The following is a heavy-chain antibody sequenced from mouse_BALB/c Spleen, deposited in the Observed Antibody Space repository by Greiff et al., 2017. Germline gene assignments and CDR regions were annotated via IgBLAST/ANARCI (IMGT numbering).Heavy chain of an antibody. D-gene: IGHD2-14*01. CDR2: ISSGSSTI. CDR1: GFTFSSFG. Sequence: DVHLVESGGGLVQPGGSRKLSCAASGFTFSSFGMHWVRQAPEKGLEWVAYISSGSSTIYYADTVKGRFTISRDNPKNTLFLQMTSLRSEDTAMYYCARNYYRTFYAMDYWGQGTSVTVSS. V-gene: IGHV5-17*02. CDR3: ARNYYRTFYAMDY. J-gene: IGHJ4*01.